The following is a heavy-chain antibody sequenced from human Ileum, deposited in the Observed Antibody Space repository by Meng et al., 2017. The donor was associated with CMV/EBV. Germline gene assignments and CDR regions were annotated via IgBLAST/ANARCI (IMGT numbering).Heavy chain of an antibody. CDR2: ISGSGGST. J-gene: IGHJ4*02. D-gene: IGHD6-19*01. V-gene: IGHV3-23*01. CDR1: GFTFDDYA. CDR3: AKPHGSSGWYYFDY. Sequence: GESLKISCAASGFTFDDYAMHWVRQAPGKGLEWVSAISGSGGSTYYADSVKGRFTISRDNSKNTLYLQMNSLRAEDTAVYYCAKPHGSSGWYYFDYWGQGTLVTVSS.